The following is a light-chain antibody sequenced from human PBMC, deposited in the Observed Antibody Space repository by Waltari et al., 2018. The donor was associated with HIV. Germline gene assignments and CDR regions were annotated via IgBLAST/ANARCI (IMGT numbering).Light chain of an antibody. CDR3: AAWDDSHYV. CDR1: SSNIGSNY. Sequence: QSVLTQPPSAPATHGQRVTISCSGSSSNIGSNYVYWYQQLPGTAPKLLIYRNNQRPSGVPDRFSGSKSGTSASVAISGLRSEDEADYYCAAWDDSHYVFGTGTKVTVL. J-gene: IGLJ1*01. CDR2: RNN. V-gene: IGLV1-47*01.